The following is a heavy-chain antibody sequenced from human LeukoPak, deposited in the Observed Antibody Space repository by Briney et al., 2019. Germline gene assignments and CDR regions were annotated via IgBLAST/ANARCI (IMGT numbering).Heavy chain of an antibody. J-gene: IGHJ4*02. CDR3: ARDHYYGSGSFDY. CDR1: GFTFSGYE. V-gene: IGHV3-48*03. Sequence: GGSLRLSRAASGFTFSGYEMNWVRQAPGKGLEWISYISSSNTIYYADSVKGRFTISRDNANNSLYLQMNSLRAEDTAVYYCARDHYYGSGSFDYWGQGTLVTVSS. D-gene: IGHD3-10*01. CDR2: ISSSNTI.